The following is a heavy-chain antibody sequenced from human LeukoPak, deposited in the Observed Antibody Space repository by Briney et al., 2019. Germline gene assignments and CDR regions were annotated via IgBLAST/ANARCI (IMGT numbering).Heavy chain of an antibody. D-gene: IGHD6-6*01. V-gene: IGHV4-34*01. CDR3: ARGRYSSSNYYYYYYMDV. CDR2: INHRGST. Sequence: PSETLSLTCAVYGGSFSGYYWSWIRQPPGKGREWIGEINHRGSTNYNPSLKSRVTISVDTSKNQFSLKLSSVTAADTAVYYCARGRYSSSNYYYYYYMDVWGKGTTVTVSS. J-gene: IGHJ6*03. CDR1: GGSFSGYY.